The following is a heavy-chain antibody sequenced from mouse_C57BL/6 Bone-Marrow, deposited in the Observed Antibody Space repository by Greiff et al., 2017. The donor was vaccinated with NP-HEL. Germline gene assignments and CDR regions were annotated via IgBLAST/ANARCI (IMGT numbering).Heavy chain of an antibody. CDR1: GYTFTSYW. D-gene: IGHD2-12*01. Sequence: EVQLQQSGTVLARPGASVKMSCKTSGYTFTSYWMPWVKQRPGQGLEWIGAIYPGNSDTSYNQKFKGKAKLTAVTSASTAYMELSSLTNEDSAVYYCTGDLRRDYYAMDYWGQGTSVTVSS. J-gene: IGHJ4*01. CDR2: IYPGNSDT. V-gene: IGHV1-5*01. CDR3: TGDLRRDYYAMDY.